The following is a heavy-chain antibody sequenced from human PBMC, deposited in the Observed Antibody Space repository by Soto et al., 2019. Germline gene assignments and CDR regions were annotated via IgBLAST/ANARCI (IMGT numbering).Heavy chain of an antibody. J-gene: IGHJ5*02. V-gene: IGHV1-69*01. Sequence: QVQLVQSGSEVKKPGSSVKVSCKASPGTFSTYAVSWLRQAPGQALDWMGGVIPLFGTPNYAQKLQGRVTITADESTRTVYMELSSLTSEDPAVYYCARFDLYYYGSGSNYSWFDPWGQGTLVSVSS. CDR3: ARFDLYYYGSGSNYSWFDP. CDR1: PGTFSTYA. CDR2: VIPLFGTP. D-gene: IGHD3-10*01.